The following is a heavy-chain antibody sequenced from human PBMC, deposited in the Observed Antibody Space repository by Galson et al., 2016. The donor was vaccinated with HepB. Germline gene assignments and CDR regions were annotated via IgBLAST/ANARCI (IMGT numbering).Heavy chain of an antibody. CDR1: GGSVTSGGYY. CDR3: ARSWLMGGYFDY. V-gene: IGHV4-31*03. J-gene: IGHJ4*02. D-gene: IGHD2-8*01. CDR2: ISYSGRA. Sequence: TLSLTCIVSGGSVTSGGYYWSWIRQHPGKGLEWIGYISYSGRADYNPSLKSRITISVDTSKNQFSLKLSSVTAADTAVYYCARSWLMGGYFDYWGQGTLVTVSS.